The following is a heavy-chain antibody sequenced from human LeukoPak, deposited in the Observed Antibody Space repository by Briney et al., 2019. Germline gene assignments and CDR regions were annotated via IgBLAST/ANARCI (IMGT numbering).Heavy chain of an antibody. J-gene: IGHJ5*02. CDR2: IYYSGST. Sequence: SETLSLTCTVSGGSISNYYWSWVRQPPGKGLEWIGYIYYSGSTNYNPSLKSRVTISVDTSKNQFSLELTSVTAADTAVYYCARVERVAAGKMNWFDPWGQGTLVTVSS. CDR3: ARVERVAAGKMNWFDP. CDR1: GGSISNYY. V-gene: IGHV4-59*08. D-gene: IGHD6-13*01.